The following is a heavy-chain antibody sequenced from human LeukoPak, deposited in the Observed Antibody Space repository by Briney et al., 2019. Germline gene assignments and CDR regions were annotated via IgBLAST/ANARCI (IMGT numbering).Heavy chain of an antibody. J-gene: IGHJ3*02. CDR2: ISGSGGST. Sequence: GGSLRLSCAASGFTFSSYAMSWVRQAPGKGLEWVSAISGSGGSTYYADSVKGRFTISRDNSKNTLYLQMNSLRAEDTAVYYCARDGSGDPREHAFDIWGQGTMVTVSS. V-gene: IGHV3-23*01. CDR3: ARDGSGDPREHAFDI. CDR1: GFTFSSYA. D-gene: IGHD1-26*01.